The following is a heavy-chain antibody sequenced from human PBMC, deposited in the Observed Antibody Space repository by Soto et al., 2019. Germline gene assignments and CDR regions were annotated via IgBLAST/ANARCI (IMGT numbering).Heavy chain of an antibody. CDR2: ISSASSYT. CDR3: ARVKTGSAAGIGSPADY. CDR1: GFTFSSHS. Sequence: EVQLVESGGGLVKPGGSLRLSCAASGFTFSSHSMNWVRQAPWKGLEWVSTISSASSYTYYADSVKGRFTISRDNAKNSLFLQMNSLRVDDTAVYYGARVKTGSAAGIGSPADYWGQGILVTVSS. J-gene: IGHJ4*02. V-gene: IGHV3-21*01. D-gene: IGHD6-13*01.